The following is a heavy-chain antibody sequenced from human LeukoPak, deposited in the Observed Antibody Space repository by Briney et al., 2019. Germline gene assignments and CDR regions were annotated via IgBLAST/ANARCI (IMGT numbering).Heavy chain of an antibody. V-gene: IGHV1-24*01. CDR1: GYTFTSYD. CDR3: ATAPPHYYDSSGYYFAY. Sequence: ASVKVSCKASGYTFTSYDINWVRQAPGKGLEWMGGFDPEDGETIYAQKFQGRVTMTEDTSTDTAYMELSSLRSEDTAVYYCATAPPHYYDSSGYYFAYWGQGTLVTVSS. J-gene: IGHJ4*02. D-gene: IGHD3-22*01. CDR2: FDPEDGET.